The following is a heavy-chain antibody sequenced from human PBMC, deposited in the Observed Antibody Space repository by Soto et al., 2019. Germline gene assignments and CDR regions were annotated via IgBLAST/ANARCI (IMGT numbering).Heavy chain of an antibody. CDR3: ARVVDSSSWTYYYYYGMDV. V-gene: IGHV4-59*01. J-gene: IGHJ6*02. D-gene: IGHD6-13*01. Sequence: SETLSLTCTVSGGSISSYYWSWIRQPPGKGLEWIGYIYYSGSTNYNPSLKSRVTISVDTSKNQFSLKLSSVTAADTAVYYCARVVDSSSWTYYYYYGMDVWGQGTTVTVSS. CDR2: IYYSGST. CDR1: GGSISSYY.